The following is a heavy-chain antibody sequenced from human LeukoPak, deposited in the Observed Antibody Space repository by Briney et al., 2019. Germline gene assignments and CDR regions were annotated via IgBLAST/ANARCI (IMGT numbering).Heavy chain of an antibody. V-gene: IGHV4-34*01. CDR2: INHSGST. Sequence: ASETLSLTCAVYGGSFSGYYWSWIRQPPGKGLEWIGEINHSGSTNYNPSLKSRVTISVDTSKNQFSLKLSSVIAADTAVYYCAREVSGTYYYGSGSYQIDYWGQGTLVTVSS. D-gene: IGHD3-10*01. CDR3: AREVSGTYYYGSGSYQIDY. CDR1: GGSFSGYY. J-gene: IGHJ4*02.